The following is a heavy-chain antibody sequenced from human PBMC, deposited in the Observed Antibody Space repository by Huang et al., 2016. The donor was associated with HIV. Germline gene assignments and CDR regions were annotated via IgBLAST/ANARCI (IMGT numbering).Heavy chain of an antibody. V-gene: IGHV1-69*13. D-gene: IGHD2-2*01. CDR2: IIPMSGSS. J-gene: IGHJ4*02. Sequence: QVQVVQSGAEVKKPGSSVKVSCKVSGSPFRSYAVSWVRQAPGKGLEWMEAIIPMSGSSNYAQQFQGRVRRIADESTSTAYMELSNLNSEDTAVYYCARAPENTYLDSWGQGTLVTVSS. CDR3: ARAPENTYLDS. CDR1: GSPFRSYA.